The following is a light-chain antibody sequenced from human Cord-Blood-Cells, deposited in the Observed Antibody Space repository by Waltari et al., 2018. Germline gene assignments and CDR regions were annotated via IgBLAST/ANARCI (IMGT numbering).Light chain of an antibody. CDR1: SSDVGGYNY. Sequence: QSALTQPPSASVSPGQSVTISCTGTSSDVGGYNYVFWYQQHPGKAPKLMIYEVSKRPSGVPDRFSGSKSGNTASLTVSGLQAEDEADYYCSSYAGSNNVVFGGGTKLTVL. J-gene: IGLJ2*01. V-gene: IGLV2-8*01. CDR2: EVS. CDR3: SSYAGSNNVV.